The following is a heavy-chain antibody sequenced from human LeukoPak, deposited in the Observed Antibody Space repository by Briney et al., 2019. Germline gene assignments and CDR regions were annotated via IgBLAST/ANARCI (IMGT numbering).Heavy chain of an antibody. CDR1: GFTFSSYA. CDR2: ISGSGGST. Sequence: GGSLRLSCAASGFTFSSYAMSWVRQAPGKGLEWVSAISGSGGSTYYADSVKGRFTISRDNSKNTLYLQMNSLRAEDTAVYYCEKDCSGGSCYGYFDYWGQGTLVTVSS. CDR3: EKDCSGGSCYGYFDY. V-gene: IGHV3-23*01. D-gene: IGHD2-15*01. J-gene: IGHJ4*02.